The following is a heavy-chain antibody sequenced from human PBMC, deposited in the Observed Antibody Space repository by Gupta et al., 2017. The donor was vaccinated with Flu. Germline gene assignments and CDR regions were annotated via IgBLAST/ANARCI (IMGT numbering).Heavy chain of an antibody. CDR2: ISPTFGAL. Sequence: VRQAPGQGLEWMGGISPTFGALHYAQKLQGRVRITADEGKGTAYMELSSLTSDDTAVYYCARGSLVVVPAPPGDPGDYSYGIDVWGQGTAVTVSS. CDR3: ARGSLVVVPAPPGDPGDYSYGIDV. V-gene: IGHV1-69*01. J-gene: IGHJ6*02. D-gene: IGHD2-15*01.